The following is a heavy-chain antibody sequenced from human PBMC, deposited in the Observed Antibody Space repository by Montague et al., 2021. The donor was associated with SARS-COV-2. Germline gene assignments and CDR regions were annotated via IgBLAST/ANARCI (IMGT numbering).Heavy chain of an antibody. J-gene: IGHJ3*02. D-gene: IGHD3-9*01. CDR1: GGSIGSNTNY. V-gene: IGHV4-39*01. CDR3: ARRGRGSDILTGYSDGFDI. CDR2: PSYSGTT. Sequence: SETLSLTCTVSGGSIGSNTNYWNWIRQPPGKGLEWIGSPSYSGTTYYNPSLKSRVTISVDTSKNQFSLKLSSVTATDTAVYYCARRGRGSDILTGYSDGFDIWGRGTMVTVSS.